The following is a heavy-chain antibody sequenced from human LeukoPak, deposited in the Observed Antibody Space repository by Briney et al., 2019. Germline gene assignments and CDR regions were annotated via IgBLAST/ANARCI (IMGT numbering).Heavy chain of an antibody. CDR2: INPNSGGT. V-gene: IGHV1-2*02. J-gene: IGHJ4*02. CDR1: GYTFTGYY. D-gene: IGHD6-19*01. Sequence: ASVKVSCKASGYTFTGYYMHWVRQAPGQGLEWMGWINPNSGGTNYAQKFQGRVTMTRDTSISTAYMELSRLRSDDTAVYYCARDMYSSGPPDYWGQGTLVTVSS. CDR3: ARDMYSSGPPDY.